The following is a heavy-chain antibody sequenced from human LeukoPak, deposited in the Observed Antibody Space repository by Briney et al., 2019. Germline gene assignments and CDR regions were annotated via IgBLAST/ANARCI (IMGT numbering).Heavy chain of an antibody. V-gene: IGHV3-21*01. D-gene: IGHD6-19*01. CDR3: VRVHSVARDY. CDR2: ISGSSTYT. CDR1: GFTFSSYT. J-gene: IGHJ4*02. Sequence: GGSLRLSCAASGFTFSSYTMNWVRQAPGKGLEWVSSISGSSTYTFYADSVKGRFTISRDNAKNSLYLQMNSLRAEDTAVYYCVRVHSVARDYWGRGTLVTVSS.